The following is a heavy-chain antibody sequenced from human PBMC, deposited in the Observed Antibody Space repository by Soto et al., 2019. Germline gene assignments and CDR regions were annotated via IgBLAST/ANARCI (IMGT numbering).Heavy chain of an antibody. J-gene: IGHJ6*02. V-gene: IGHV1-8*01. CDR3: ARGAYYDMQSSGSHMDV. CDR1: GYTFTSYD. D-gene: IGHD3-9*01. Sequence: QVQLVQSGAEVKKPGASVKVSCKASGYTFTSYDINWVRQATGQGLEWMGWMNPNSGNTGYAQKFQGRVTMTRNTSLSTAYMELSSLRSEDAAVYYCARGAYYDMQSSGSHMDVWGQGTTVTVSS. CDR2: MNPNSGNT.